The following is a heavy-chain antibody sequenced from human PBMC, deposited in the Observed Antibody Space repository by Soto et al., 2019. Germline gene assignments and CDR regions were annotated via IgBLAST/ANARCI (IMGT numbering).Heavy chain of an antibody. V-gene: IGHV4-39*02. CDR1: GVSIHNSHSF. D-gene: IGHD2-21*01. Sequence: QVHLQESGPGLVKPSETLSLTCAVSGVSIHNSHSFWGWIRQPPGKGLEFIANVYYSGGAHYNPPFKRRVTISVDTAANQVSLRMSSVTPADTAVYFCGRVVEGATRHTDFDSWGQGALVTVSS. CDR3: GRVVEGATRHTDFDS. J-gene: IGHJ5*01. CDR2: VYYSGGA.